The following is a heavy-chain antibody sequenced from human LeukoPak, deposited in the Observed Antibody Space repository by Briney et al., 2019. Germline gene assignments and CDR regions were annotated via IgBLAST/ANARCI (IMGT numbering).Heavy chain of an antibody. CDR2: ISAYNGNT. J-gene: IGHJ4*02. V-gene: IGHV1-18*01. Sequence: ASVKVSCKASGYAFTSHGISWVRQAPGQGLEWMGWISAYNGNTNYAQKLQGRVTMTTDTSTSTAYMELRSLRSDDTAVYYCARVADYYDSSGYIYWGQGTLVTVSS. D-gene: IGHD3-22*01. CDR3: ARVADYYDSSGYIY. CDR1: GYAFTSHG.